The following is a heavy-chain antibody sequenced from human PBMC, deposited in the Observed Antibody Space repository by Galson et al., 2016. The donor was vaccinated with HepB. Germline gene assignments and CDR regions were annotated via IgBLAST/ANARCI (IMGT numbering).Heavy chain of an antibody. CDR2: IYSDGRP. CDR1: GLIVSANY. Sequence: SLRLSCAASGLIVSANYLTWVRQAPGKGLEGVSVIYSDGRPYYSDSVRGRFTISRDNAKNTVYLQMNSLRVEDTAMYYCARDQPVATAGGFDLWGQGTMVTVSS. J-gene: IGHJ3*01. CDR3: ARDQPVATAGGFDL. V-gene: IGHV3-53*01. D-gene: IGHD4-23*01.